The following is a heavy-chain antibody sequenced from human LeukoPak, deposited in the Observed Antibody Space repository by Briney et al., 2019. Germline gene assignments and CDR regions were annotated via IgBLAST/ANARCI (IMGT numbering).Heavy chain of an antibody. CDR2: IIPIFGTA. Sequence: ASVKVSCKASGGTFNSYAISWVRQAPGRGLEWMGGIIPIFGTANYAQKFQGRVTITTDESTSTAYMELSSLRSEDTAVYYCARGYCSSTTCSYPPFTNHFNYWGQGTLVTVSS. CDR1: GGTFNSYA. CDR3: ARGYCSSTTCSYPPFTNHFNY. V-gene: IGHV1-69*05. D-gene: IGHD2-2*01. J-gene: IGHJ4*02.